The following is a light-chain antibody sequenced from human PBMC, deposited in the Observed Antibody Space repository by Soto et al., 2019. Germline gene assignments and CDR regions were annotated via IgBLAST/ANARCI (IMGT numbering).Light chain of an antibody. V-gene: IGKV3-20*01. CDR1: RTVIRNN. CDR3: QQHGTSPIT. J-gene: IGKJ5*01. Sequence: VRTQSPATLSVSPGERATLSCRASRTVIRNNLAWHQQKPGQAPRLLVYGASNRATGIPDRFSGSGSGTDFTLTISRLEPDDFAVYYCQQHGTSPITFGQGTRLEIK. CDR2: GAS.